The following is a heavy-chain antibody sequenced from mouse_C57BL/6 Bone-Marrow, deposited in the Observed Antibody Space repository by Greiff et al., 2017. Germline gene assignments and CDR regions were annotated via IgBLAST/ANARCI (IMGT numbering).Heavy chain of an antibody. J-gene: IGHJ1*03. CDR1: GYTFTSYG. D-gene: IGHD1-1*01. CDR2: IYPRSGNT. Sequence: QVQLQQSGAELARPGASVKLSCKASGYTFTSYGISWVKQRTGQGLEWIGEIYPRSGNTYYTEKFKGKATLTADKSSRTAFMELRSLTSEDSAVYFCASGGDYYGSSYFWYFDVWGTKATVPISS. V-gene: IGHV1-81*01. CDR3: ASGGDYYGSSYFWYFDV.